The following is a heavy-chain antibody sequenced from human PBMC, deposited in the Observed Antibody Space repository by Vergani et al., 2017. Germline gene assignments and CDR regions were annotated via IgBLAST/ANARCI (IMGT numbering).Heavy chain of an antibody. CDR1: GVSVTDYN. D-gene: IGHD6-13*01. Sequence: QAQLQESGPGLVKPSETLSLTCHVFGVSVTDYNCNWIRQAPGKGLEWIGSLSTTGGATRASHNPSLKSRVFISVDTSKSQFSLRLTSVTAADSAIYYCAGDTHSWQRADRWGQGLLVSVSS. J-gene: IGHJ5*02. CDR3: AGDTHSWQRADR. CDR2: LSTTGGA. V-gene: IGHV4-59*02.